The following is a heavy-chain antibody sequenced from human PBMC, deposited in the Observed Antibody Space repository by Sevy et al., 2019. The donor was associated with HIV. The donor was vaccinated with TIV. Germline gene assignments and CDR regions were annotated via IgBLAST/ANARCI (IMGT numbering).Heavy chain of an antibody. D-gene: IGHD6-13*01. V-gene: IGHV3-7*01. J-gene: IGHJ4*02. Sequence: GGSLRLSCAASGFTFSSYWMTWVRQAPGKGLEWVANIKQDGSKKYYVDSVKGRFTISRDNAKNSVYLQMNSLRAEDTAVYYCVREIAAAGSYWGQGTLVTVSS. CDR1: GFTFSSYW. CDR3: VREIAAAGSY. CDR2: IKQDGSKK.